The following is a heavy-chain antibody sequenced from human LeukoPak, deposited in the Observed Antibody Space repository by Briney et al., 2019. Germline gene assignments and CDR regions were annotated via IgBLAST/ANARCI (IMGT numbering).Heavy chain of an antibody. CDR2: IYYSGST. D-gene: IGHD6-13*01. Sequence: PSETLSLTCTVSSGSISTYYWSWIRQPPGKGLEWIGYIYYSGSTKYNPSLKSRVTISVDTSKNQFSLKLSSVTAADTAVYYCARWDSSSWFAFDIWGQGTMVTVSS. CDR1: SGSISTYY. CDR3: ARWDSSSWFAFDI. V-gene: IGHV4-59*08. J-gene: IGHJ3*02.